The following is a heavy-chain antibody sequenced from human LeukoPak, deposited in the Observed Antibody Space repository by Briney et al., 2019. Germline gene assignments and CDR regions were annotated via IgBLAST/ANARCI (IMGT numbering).Heavy chain of an antibody. CDR3: ARASYSYDINGWVPFDY. CDR2: IYTSGST. Sequence: SETLSLTCTVSGNSISSGDNYWSWIRQPAGKGLQWIGRIYTSGSTNYNPSLKSRVTISGDTSKNQFSLRLSSVTAADTAVYYCARASYSYDINGWVPFDYWGQGTLVTVSS. J-gene: IGHJ4*02. D-gene: IGHD3-22*01. V-gene: IGHV4-61*02. CDR1: GNSISSGDNY.